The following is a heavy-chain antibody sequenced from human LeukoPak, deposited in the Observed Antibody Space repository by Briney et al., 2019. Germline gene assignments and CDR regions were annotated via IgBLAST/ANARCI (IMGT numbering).Heavy chain of an antibody. J-gene: IGHJ6*02. CDR3: ARDRRDYGDPISYGMDV. D-gene: IGHD4-17*01. CDR1: GGSISSGGYY. CDR2: IYYSGST. Sequence: SETLSLTCTVSGGSISSGGYYWSWIRQHPGKGLEWIGYIYYSGSTYYNPSLKSRVTISVDTSKNQFSLKLSSVTAADPAVYYCARDRRDYGDPISYGMDVWGQGTTVTVSS. V-gene: IGHV4-31*03.